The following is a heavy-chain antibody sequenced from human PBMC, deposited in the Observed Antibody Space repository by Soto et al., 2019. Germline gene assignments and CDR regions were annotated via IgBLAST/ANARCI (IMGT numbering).Heavy chain of an antibody. CDR1: GGTFSSYA. J-gene: IGHJ1*01. Sequence: SVRVSCKASGGTFSSYAIRWVRRAPGQGLEWMGGVVPVFGTANYAQKSQGRVTITAGESTSTAYRERSSRRSEDTAVSYCATGPVNNGVYYSCPECFQRWGQATLVPVS. D-gene: IGHD2-8*01. CDR3: ATGPVNNGVYYSCPECFQR. V-gene: IGHV1-69*13. CDR2: VVPVFGTA.